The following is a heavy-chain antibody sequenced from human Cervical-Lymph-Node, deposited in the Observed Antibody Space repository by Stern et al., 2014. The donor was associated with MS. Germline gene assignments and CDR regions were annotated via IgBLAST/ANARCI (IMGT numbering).Heavy chain of an antibody. CDR2: ISGSGGNK. CDR1: GFTFSDYA. Sequence: EVQLVESGGDLVQPGGSLRLSCAPSGFTFSDYAMSWIRQAPGKGLELISSISGSGGNKFYADSVKGRFTISRDHSKNTLDLQMNSLRAEDSALYYCTKGCTVTGTGYGVDVWGQGTTVTVSS. V-gene: IGHV3-23*04. J-gene: IGHJ6*02. CDR3: TKGCTVTGTGYGVDV. D-gene: IGHD6-19*01.